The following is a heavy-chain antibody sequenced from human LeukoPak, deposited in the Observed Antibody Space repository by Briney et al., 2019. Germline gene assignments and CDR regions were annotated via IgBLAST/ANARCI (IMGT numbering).Heavy chain of an antibody. CDR1: GGSISSGGYY. Sequence: SQTLSLTCTVSGGSISSGGYYWSWIRQHPGKGLEWIGYIYYSGSTYYNPSLESRAAISVDTSKNQFSLKLSSVTAADTAVYYCARVDSSSLFAFDYWGQGTLVTVSS. CDR3: ARVDSSSLFAFDY. J-gene: IGHJ4*02. CDR2: IYYSGST. V-gene: IGHV4-31*03. D-gene: IGHD6-6*01.